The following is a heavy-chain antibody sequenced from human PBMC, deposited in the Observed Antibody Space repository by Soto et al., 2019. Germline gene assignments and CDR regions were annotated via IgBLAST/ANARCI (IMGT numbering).Heavy chain of an antibody. CDR1: SGSISSSY. Sequence: PWETLSLTCTASSGSISSSYWSWIRQPPGKGLEWIGYIYYSGSTNYNPSLKSRVTISVDTSKNQYSLKLSSVTAADTAVYYCARDRAHIAAAGTYFDYWGQGTPVTVSS. CDR2: IYYSGST. D-gene: IGHD6-13*01. V-gene: IGHV4-59*01. J-gene: IGHJ4*02. CDR3: ARDRAHIAAAGTYFDY.